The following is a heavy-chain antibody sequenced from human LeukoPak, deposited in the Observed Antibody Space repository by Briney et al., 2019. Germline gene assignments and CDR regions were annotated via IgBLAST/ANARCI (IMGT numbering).Heavy chain of an antibody. J-gene: IGHJ3*02. D-gene: IGHD2-2*01. Sequence: SVKVSCKASGGTFSSYSISWVRQAPGQGLEWMGGIIPIFGTANYAQKFQGRVTITADESTSTAYMELSSLRSEDTAVYYCARGPQTQLLWAKDDAFDIWGQGTMVTVSS. CDR1: GGTFSSYS. CDR3: ARGPQTQLLWAKDDAFDI. V-gene: IGHV1-69*13. CDR2: IIPIFGTA.